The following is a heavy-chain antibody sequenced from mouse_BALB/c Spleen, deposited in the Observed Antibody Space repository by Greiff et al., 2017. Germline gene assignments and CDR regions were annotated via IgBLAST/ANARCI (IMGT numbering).Heavy chain of an antibody. V-gene: IGHV5-6*01. CDR2: ISSGGSYT. J-gene: IGHJ2*01. CDR3: ARHLTTATVDY. CDR1: GFTFSSYG. D-gene: IGHD1-2*01. Sequence: EVQLVESGGDLVKPGGSLKLSCAASGFTFSSYGMSWVRQTPDKRLEWVATISSGGSYTYYPDSVKGRFTISRDNAKNTLYLQMSSLKSEDTAMYYCARHLTTATVDYWGQGTTLTVSS.